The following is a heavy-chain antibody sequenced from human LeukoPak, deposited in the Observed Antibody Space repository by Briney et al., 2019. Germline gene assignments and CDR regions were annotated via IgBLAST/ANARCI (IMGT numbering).Heavy chain of an antibody. CDR3: AREGGGYNNRGFDY. CDR2: ISGSGDNT. D-gene: IGHD5-24*01. J-gene: IGHJ4*02. Sequence: GGSLRLSCAASGFTFSSFGMSWVRQAPGKGLEWVSAISGSGDNTYYADSVKGRFTISRDNAKNSLYLQMNSLRAEDTAVYYCAREGGGYNNRGFDYWGQGTLVTVSS. CDR1: GFTFSSFG. V-gene: IGHV3-23*01.